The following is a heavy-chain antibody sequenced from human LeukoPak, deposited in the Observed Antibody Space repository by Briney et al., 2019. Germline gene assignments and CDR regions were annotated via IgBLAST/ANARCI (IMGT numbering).Heavy chain of an antibody. CDR3: AREVADSSGSDY. CDR1: GGTFSSYA. Sequence: GASVKVSCKASGGTFSSYAISWVRQAPGQGLEWMGRIIPILGIANYAQKFQGRVTITADKSTSTAYMELSSLRSEDTAVYYCAREVADSSGSDYWGQGTLVTVSS. D-gene: IGHD3-22*01. CDR2: IIPILGIA. J-gene: IGHJ4*02. V-gene: IGHV1-69*04.